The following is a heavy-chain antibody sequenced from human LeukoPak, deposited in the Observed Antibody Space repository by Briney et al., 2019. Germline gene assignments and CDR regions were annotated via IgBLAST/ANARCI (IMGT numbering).Heavy chain of an antibody. D-gene: IGHD6-19*01. J-gene: IGHJ4*02. CDR3: ASPYSSGWFDY. CDR1: GFTFSSYA. V-gene: IGHV3-23*01. Sequence: PGGSLTLSCAASGFTFSSYAMSWVRQAPGKELEWVSAISGSGGSTYYADSVKGRFTISRDNSKNTLYLQMNSLRAEDTAVYYCASPYSSGWFDYWGQGTLVTVSS. CDR2: ISGSGGST.